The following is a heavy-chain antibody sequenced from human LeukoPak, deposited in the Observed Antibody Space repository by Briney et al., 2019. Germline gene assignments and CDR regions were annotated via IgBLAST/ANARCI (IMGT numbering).Heavy chain of an antibody. J-gene: IGHJ3*02. CDR3: ASNTSGYYSDAFDI. Sequence: GGSLRLSCAASGFNFNDYDINWVRQVPGKGLEWVSGINWNSVHIGYADSVKGRFTISRDNAKNSLYLQMNSLRAEDTAIYYCASNTSGYYSDAFDIWGQGTMVTVSS. D-gene: IGHD3-22*01. CDR1: GFNFNDYD. CDR2: INWNSVHI. V-gene: IGHV3-9*01.